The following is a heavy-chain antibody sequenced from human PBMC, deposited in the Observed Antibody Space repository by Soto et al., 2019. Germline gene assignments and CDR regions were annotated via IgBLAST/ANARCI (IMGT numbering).Heavy chain of an antibody. CDR2: ISGSGGTT. CDR1: GFTFSSYA. V-gene: IGHV3-23*01. CDR3: ANECSPIFGVVICLAYGMDV. D-gene: IGHD3-3*01. J-gene: IGHJ6*02. Sequence: EVQLLESRGGMVQPGGSLRLACAAAGFTFSSYAMSWVRQAPGKGLEWVSVISGSGGTTYYAESVKGRFTISRDNSKNTLYLQMNSLRAEDTAVYYCANECSPIFGVVICLAYGMDVWGQGTTVTVSS.